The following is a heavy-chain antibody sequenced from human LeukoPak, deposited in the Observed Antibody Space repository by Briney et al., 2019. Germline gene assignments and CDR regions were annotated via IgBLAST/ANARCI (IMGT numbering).Heavy chain of an antibody. CDR1: GFTFSSYA. CDR2: IKTKTDGGTT. J-gene: IGHJ4*02. Sequence: GGSLRLSCAASGFTFSSYAMSWVRQAPGKGLEWVGRIKTKTDGGTTAFAAPVKGRFTMSRDDSKNTLYLQMNSLKTEDTAMYYCTTGGLWYSGRVFWGQGTLVTVS. D-gene: IGHD3-10*01. V-gene: IGHV3-15*01. CDR3: TTGGLWYSGRVF.